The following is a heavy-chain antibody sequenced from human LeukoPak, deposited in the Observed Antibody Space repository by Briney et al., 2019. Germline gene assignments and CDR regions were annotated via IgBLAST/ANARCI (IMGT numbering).Heavy chain of an antibody. D-gene: IGHD2-15*01. CDR1: GLTFSNSA. Sequence: GGSLRLSCAASGLTFSNSAMSWVRQAPGKGLEWVSAISNNGGYTYYADSVQGRFTISRDNSKSTLCLQMNSLRAEDTAVYYCAKQLGYCSDGSCYFPYWGQGTLVTVSS. CDR3: AKQLGYCSDGSCYFPY. V-gene: IGHV3-23*01. CDR2: ISNNGGYT. J-gene: IGHJ4*02.